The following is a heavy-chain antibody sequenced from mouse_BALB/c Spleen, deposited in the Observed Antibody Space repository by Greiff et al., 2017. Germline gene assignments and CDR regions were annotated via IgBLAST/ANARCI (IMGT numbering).Heavy chain of an antibody. Sequence: EVMLVESGGGLVKPGGSLKLSCAASGFTFSSYAMSWVRQTPEKRLEWVASISSGGSTYYPDSVKGRFTISRDNARNILYLQMSSLRSEDTAMYYCAREGYYSAWFAYWGQGTLVTVSA. CDR1: GFTFSSYA. CDR3: AREGYYSAWFAY. D-gene: IGHD2-3*01. CDR2: ISSGGST. V-gene: IGHV5-6-5*01. J-gene: IGHJ3*01.